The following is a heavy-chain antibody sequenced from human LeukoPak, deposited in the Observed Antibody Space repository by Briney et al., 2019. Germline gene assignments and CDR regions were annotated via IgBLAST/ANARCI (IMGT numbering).Heavy chain of an antibody. V-gene: IGHV4-34*01. CDR2: INHSGST. D-gene: IGHD3-3*01. CDR1: GGSFSGYY. CDR3: ARITIFGVVPGMDV. Sequence: SETLPLTCAVYGGSFSGYYWSWIRPPPGKGLESIGEINHSGSTNYNPSLKSRVTISVDTSKNQFSLKLSSVTAADTAVYYCARITIFGVVPGMDVWGQGTTVTVSS. J-gene: IGHJ6*02.